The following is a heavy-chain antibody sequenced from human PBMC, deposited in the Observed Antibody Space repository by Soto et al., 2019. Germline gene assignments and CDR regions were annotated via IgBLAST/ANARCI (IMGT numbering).Heavy chain of an antibody. CDR3: AREEMATNYYYYGMDV. D-gene: IGHD5-12*01. CDR2: IKQDGSEK. J-gene: IGHJ6*02. V-gene: IGHV3-7*01. Sequence: PGGSLRLSCAASGFTFSSYWMSWVRQAPGKGLEWVANIKQDGSEKYYVDSVKGRFTISRDNAKNSLYLQMNSLRAEDTAVYYCAREEMATNYYYYGMDVWGQGTTVTVSS. CDR1: GFTFSSYW.